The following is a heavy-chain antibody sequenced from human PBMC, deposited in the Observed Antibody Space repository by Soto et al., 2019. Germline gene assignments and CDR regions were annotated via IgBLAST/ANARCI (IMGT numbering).Heavy chain of an antibody. CDR1: GFSFSIYI. CDR2: ISSGTSYI. CDR3: ASVSDSGAYFGDV. V-gene: IGHV3-21*01. J-gene: IGHJ6*01. Sequence: GGSLRLSCAASGFSFSIYIMNWVRQAPGKGLEWVSFISSGTSYIYYADSVRGRFTISRDNAENSLYLQMNTLRAEDTAVYYCASVSDSGAYFGDVWGQ. D-gene: IGHD1-26*01.